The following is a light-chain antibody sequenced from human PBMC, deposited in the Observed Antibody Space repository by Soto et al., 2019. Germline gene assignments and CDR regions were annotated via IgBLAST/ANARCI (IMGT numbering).Light chain of an antibody. Sequence: EIVLTQSPGTLSLSPGARAPLSCRASQSVTNNYLAWFQQKPGQAPRLLMYGASSRATGIPDRFSGSGSGTEFTLTINSLQSEDSAVYYCQQHNQWPITFGQGTRLEIK. CDR3: QQHNQWPIT. V-gene: IGKV3D-20*02. CDR1: QSVTNNY. CDR2: GAS. J-gene: IGKJ5*01.